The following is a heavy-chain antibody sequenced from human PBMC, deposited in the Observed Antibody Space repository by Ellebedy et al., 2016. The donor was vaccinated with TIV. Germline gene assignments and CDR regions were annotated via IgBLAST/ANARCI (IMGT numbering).Heavy chain of an antibody. Sequence: ASVKVSCXASGYTFSSYAIHWVRQAPGQRLAWMGWIDPVNGNTKYSQKFQDRVTITRDTSASTAYMELSSLRSEDTAVYYCARAARITVIVMGGYWGQGTLVTVSS. CDR3: ARAARITVIVMGGY. D-gene: IGHD3-22*01. CDR2: IDPVNGNT. J-gene: IGHJ4*02. CDR1: GYTFSSYA. V-gene: IGHV1-3*01.